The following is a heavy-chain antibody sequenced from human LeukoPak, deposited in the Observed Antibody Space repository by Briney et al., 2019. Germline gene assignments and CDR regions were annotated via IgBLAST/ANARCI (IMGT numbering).Heavy chain of an antibody. J-gene: IGHJ6*02. CDR2: IYYSGST. CDR3: ARDKRQTYYYYGMDV. Sequence: SETLSLTYTVSGGSISSYYWSWIRQPPGKGLEWIGYIYYSGSTYYNPSLKSRVTISVDTSKNQFFLKLSSVTAADTAVYYCARDKRQTYYYYGMDVWGQGTTVTVSS. V-gene: IGHV4-30-4*01. D-gene: IGHD5-24*01. CDR1: GGSISSYY.